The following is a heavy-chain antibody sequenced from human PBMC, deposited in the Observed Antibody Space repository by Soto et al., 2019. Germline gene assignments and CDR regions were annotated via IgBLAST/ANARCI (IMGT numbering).Heavy chain of an antibody. CDR2: IYYSGST. V-gene: IGHV4-59*01. Sequence: QVQLQESGPGLVKPSETLSLTCTVSGGSISSYYWSWIRQPPGKGLEWIGYIYYSGSTNYNPSLKSRVTISVDTSKNQFSLKLSSVTAADTAVYYCATTYYYDSSGYPTYYYYGMDVWGQGTTVTVSS. CDR3: ATTYYYDSSGYPTYYYYGMDV. D-gene: IGHD3-22*01. J-gene: IGHJ6*02. CDR1: GGSISSYY.